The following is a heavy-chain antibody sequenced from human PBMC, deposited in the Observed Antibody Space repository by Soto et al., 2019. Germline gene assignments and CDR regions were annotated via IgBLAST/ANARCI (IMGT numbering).Heavy chain of an antibody. CDR2: IGQDGSNT. J-gene: IGHJ4*02. CDR3: ATYIVVVPAASPCFDY. CDR1: GFTFTSNW. V-gene: IGHV3-33*08. Sequence: PGGSLRLSCVASGFTFTSNWMSWVRKDPGKGLEWVADIGQDGSNTYYADSVKGRFTISRDNSKNTLYLQMNSLRAEDTAVYYCATYIVVVPAASPCFDYWGQGTLVTVSS. D-gene: IGHD2-2*01.